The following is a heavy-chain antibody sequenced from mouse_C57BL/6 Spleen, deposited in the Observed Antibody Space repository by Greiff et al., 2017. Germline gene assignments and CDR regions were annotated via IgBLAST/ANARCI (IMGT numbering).Heavy chain of an antibody. CDR3: AIYYDYDDGGTDYAMDY. Sequence: QVQLQQPGAELVKPGASVKLSCKASGYTFTSYWMHWVKQRPGRGLEWIGRIDPNSGGTKYNEKFKSKATLTVDKPSSTAYMQLSSLTSEDSAVYYCAIYYDYDDGGTDYAMDYWGQGTSVTVSS. CDR2: IDPNSGGT. CDR1: GYTFTSYW. V-gene: IGHV1-72*01. J-gene: IGHJ4*01. D-gene: IGHD2-4*01.